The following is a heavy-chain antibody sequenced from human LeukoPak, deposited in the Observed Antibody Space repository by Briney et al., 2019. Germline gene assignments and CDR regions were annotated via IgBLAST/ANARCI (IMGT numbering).Heavy chain of an antibody. CDR3: ARGTSDARYYFDY. CDR1: GFTVSSDY. J-gene: IGHJ4*02. Sequence: GGSLRLSCAASGFTVSSDYISWVRQAPGKGLEWVSGISWNSGSIGYADSVKGRFTISRDNAKNSLYLQMNSLRAEDTALYYCARGTSDARYYFDYWGQGILVTVSS. V-gene: IGHV3-20*04. D-gene: IGHD1-1*01. CDR2: ISWNSGSI.